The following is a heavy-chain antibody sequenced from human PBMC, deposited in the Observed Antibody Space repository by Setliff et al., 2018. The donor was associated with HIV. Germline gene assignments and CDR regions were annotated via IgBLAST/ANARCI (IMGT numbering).Heavy chain of an antibody. J-gene: IGHJ6*03. V-gene: IGHV4-61*09. CDR1: GGSITSGSYY. Sequence: SETLSLTCTVSGGSITSGSYYWSWIRQPAGKGLEWIGHIYTSGSTNYNPSLKSRVIMSVDTSKKQFYLKLSSVTAADTAVYYCARHGDYSYFYYYNMDVWGKGTTVTVSS. D-gene: IGHD4-17*01. CDR2: IYTSGST. CDR3: ARHGDYSYFYYYNMDV.